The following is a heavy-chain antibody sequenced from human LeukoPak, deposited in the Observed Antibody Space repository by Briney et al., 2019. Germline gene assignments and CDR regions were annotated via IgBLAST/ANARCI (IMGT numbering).Heavy chain of an antibody. CDR2: IDYSGNT. Sequence: SETLSLTCTVSGGSISSRSYYWGWIRQPPGKGLEWIGSIDYSGNTYYNPSLKSRVTISLDTSKNQFSLKLSSVTAADTAVYYCAREDYDFWSGYYTCFDYWGQGTLVTVSS. CDR1: GGSISSRSYY. CDR3: AREDYDFWSGYYTCFDY. D-gene: IGHD3-3*01. V-gene: IGHV4-39*07. J-gene: IGHJ4*02.